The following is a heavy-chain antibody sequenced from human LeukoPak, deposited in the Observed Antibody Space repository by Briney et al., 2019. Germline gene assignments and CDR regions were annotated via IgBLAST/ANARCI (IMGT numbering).Heavy chain of an antibody. Sequence: GGSLRLSCAASGFTFSTYAMHWVRQAPGKGLEWVAFIQNDGRNQQYADSVKGRFTISRDNSKNTLYLQMNSLRAEDTAVYYCAKAVPVGRGVAAKDYWGQGTLVTVSS. J-gene: IGHJ4*02. D-gene: IGHD2-15*01. CDR2: IQNDGRNQ. V-gene: IGHV3-30*02. CDR1: GFTFSTYA. CDR3: AKAVPVGRGVAAKDY.